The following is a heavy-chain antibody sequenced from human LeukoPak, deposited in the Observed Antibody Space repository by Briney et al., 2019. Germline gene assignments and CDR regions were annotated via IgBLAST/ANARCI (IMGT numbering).Heavy chain of an antibody. CDR3: ASSFDY. Sequence: SETLFLTCTVSGGSISSSNYYWGWIRQPPGKGLEWIGSMYYSGNTYYNPSLESRVTIFLDTSKNQFSLRLSSVTAADTAVYYCASSFDYWSQGTLVTVSS. CDR1: GGSISSSNYY. J-gene: IGHJ4*02. CDR2: MYYSGNT. V-gene: IGHV4-39*01.